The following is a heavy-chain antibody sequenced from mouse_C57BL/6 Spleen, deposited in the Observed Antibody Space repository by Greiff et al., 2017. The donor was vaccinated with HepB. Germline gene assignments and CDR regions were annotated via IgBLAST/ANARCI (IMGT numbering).Heavy chain of an antibody. V-gene: IGHV5-16*01. CDR1: GFTFSDYY. D-gene: IGHD2-5*01. CDR2: INYDGSST. CDR3: ARVYSNYDAMDY. Sequence: DVQLVESEGGLVQPGSSMKLSCTASGFTFSDYYMAWVRQVPEKGLEWVANINYDGSSTYYLDSLKSRFIISRDNAKNILYLQMSSLKSEDTATYYCARVYSNYDAMDYWGQGTSVTVSS. J-gene: IGHJ4*01.